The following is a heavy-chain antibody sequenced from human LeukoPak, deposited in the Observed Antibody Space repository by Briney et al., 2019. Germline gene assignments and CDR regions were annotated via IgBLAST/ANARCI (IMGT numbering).Heavy chain of an antibody. D-gene: IGHD6-13*01. J-gene: IGHJ6*02. CDR3: ARGYSSSWYGSMGFYYYGMDV. CDR2: IIPILGIA. Sequence: SVQFSCKASGGTFSSYAISWVRRAPGQGLEWMGRIIPILGIANYAQKFQGRVTITADKSTSTAYMELSSLRSEDTAVYYCARGYSSSWYGSMGFYYYGMDVWGQGTTVTVSS. CDR1: GGTFSSYA. V-gene: IGHV1-69*04.